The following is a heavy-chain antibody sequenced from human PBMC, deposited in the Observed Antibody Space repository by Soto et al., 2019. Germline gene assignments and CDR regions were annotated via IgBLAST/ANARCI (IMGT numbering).Heavy chain of an antibody. V-gene: IGHV1-46*01. Sequence: ASVKVSCKASGYTFTSYFIHWVRQAPGQGLEWMGIINPSGGSTSYAQKFQGRVTMTWDTSTSTLYMELSSLRSEDTAEYYCARGYYYDSSGYYPFDYWGQGTLVTVSS. CDR1: GYTFTSYF. D-gene: IGHD3-22*01. CDR3: ARGYYYDSSGYYPFDY. CDR2: INPSGGST. J-gene: IGHJ4*02.